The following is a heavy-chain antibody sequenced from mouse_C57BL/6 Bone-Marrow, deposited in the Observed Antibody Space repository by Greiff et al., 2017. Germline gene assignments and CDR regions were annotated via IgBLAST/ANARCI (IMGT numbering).Heavy chain of an antibody. CDR2: FYPGSGSI. CDR3: ARHEVYYYGSSYAWFAY. Sequence: VKLMESGAELVKPGASVKLSCKASGYTFTEYTIHWVKQRSGQGLEWIGWFYPGSGSIKYNEKFKDKATLTADKSSSTVYMELSRLTSEDSAVYFCARHEVYYYGSSYAWFAYWGQGTLVTVSA. D-gene: IGHD1-1*01. V-gene: IGHV1-62-2*01. CDR1: GYTFTEYT. J-gene: IGHJ3*01.